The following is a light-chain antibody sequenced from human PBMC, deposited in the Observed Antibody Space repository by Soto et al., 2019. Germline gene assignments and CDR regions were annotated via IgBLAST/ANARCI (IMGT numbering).Light chain of an antibody. CDR2: GAS. Sequence: EMVLTQSPGTLSLSPGERATLSCRASQSVSSSYLAWYQQKPGQAPRLLIYGASSRATGIPDRFSGSGSRTDCTLTGSRLEPENSAVYYWQQYGSSPTWTSGQGTKVEIK. V-gene: IGKV3-20*01. CDR1: QSVSSSY. CDR3: QQYGSSPTWT. J-gene: IGKJ1*01.